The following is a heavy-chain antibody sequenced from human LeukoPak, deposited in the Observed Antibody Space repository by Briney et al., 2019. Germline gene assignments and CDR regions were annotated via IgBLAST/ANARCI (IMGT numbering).Heavy chain of an antibody. V-gene: IGHV3-33*08. CDR2: IWYDGSNK. CDR3: ARGGRYYDSRPDY. J-gene: IGHJ4*02. CDR1: GFTFSSYG. Sequence: PGGSLRLSCAASGFTFSSYGMHWVRQAPGKGLEWVAVIWYDGSNKYYADSVKGRFTISRDNSKNTLYLQMNSLRAEDTAVYYCARGGRYYDSRPDYWGQGTLVTVSS. D-gene: IGHD3-22*01.